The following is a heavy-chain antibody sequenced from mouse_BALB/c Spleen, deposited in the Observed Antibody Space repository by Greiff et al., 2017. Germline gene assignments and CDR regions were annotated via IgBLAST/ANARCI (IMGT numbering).Heavy chain of an antibody. CDR1: GFTFSSYT. Sequence: EVQLVESGGGLVKPGGSLKLSCAASGFTFSSYTMSWVRQTPEKRLEWVATISSGGSYTYYPDSVKGRFTISRDNAKNTLYLQMSSLKSEDTAMYYCTRGYDGYSLDYWGQGTTLTVSS. D-gene: IGHD2-3*01. J-gene: IGHJ2*01. V-gene: IGHV5-6-4*01. CDR3: TRGYDGYSLDY. CDR2: ISSGGSYT.